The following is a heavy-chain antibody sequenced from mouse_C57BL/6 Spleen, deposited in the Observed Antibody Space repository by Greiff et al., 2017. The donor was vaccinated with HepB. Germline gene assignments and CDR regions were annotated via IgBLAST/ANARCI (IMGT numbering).Heavy chain of an antibody. CDR1: GFTFSDYG. CDR3: AIYWDVYFDY. J-gene: IGHJ2*01. D-gene: IGHD4-1*01. V-gene: IGHV5-17*01. Sequence: EVKLMESGGGLVKPGGSLKLSCAASGFTFSDYGMHWVRQAPEKGLEWVAYISSGSSTIYYADTVKGRFTISRDNAKNTLFLQMTSLRSEDTAMYYCAIYWDVYFDYWGQGTTLTVSS. CDR2: ISSGSSTI.